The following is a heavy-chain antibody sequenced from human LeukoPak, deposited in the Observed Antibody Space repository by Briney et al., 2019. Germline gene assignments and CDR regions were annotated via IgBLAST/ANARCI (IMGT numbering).Heavy chain of an antibody. V-gene: IGHV4-59*01. CDR1: GGSISNYY. CDR3: GSTNHNPAFKSRVTISSDTSKNQFSLKLSSVTAADKAVNYCARAGQFIAARPITFDY. J-gene: IGHJ4*02. CDR2: IYYSGST. D-gene: IGHD2-2*01. Sequence: SETLSLTCTVSGGSISNYYLSWIRQPPGKGLEWIGYIYYSGSTNHNPSLKSRVNISLHTSKNQLSLNLNSVTAAVTAVQYSGSTNHNPAFKSRVTISSDTSKNQFSLKLSSVTAADKAVNYCARAGQFIAARPITFDYWGQGTLVTVSS.